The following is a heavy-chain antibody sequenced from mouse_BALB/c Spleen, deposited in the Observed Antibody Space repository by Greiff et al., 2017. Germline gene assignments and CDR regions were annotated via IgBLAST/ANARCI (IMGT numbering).Heavy chain of an antibody. J-gene: IGHJ3*01. Sequence: VQLQQSGAELVRSGASVKLSCTASGFNIKDYYMHWVKQRPEQGLEWIGWIDPENGDTEYAPKFQGKATMTADTSSNTAYLQLSSLTSEDTAVYYCNAWTTVEAYRGQGSLGTVSA. CDR1: GFNIKDYY. V-gene: IGHV14-4*02. CDR2: IDPENGDT. CDR3: NAWTTVEAY. D-gene: IGHD1-1*01.